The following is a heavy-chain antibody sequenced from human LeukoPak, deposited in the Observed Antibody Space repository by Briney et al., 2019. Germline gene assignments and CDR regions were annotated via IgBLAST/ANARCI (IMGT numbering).Heavy chain of an antibody. J-gene: IGHJ4*02. CDR3: ASMHDYGDYVQDY. CDR1: GGSISSGSYY. D-gene: IGHD4-17*01. V-gene: IGHV4-61*02. Sequence: SETLSLTCTVSGGSISSGSYYWSWIRQPAGKGLEWIGRIYTSGSTNYNPSLKSRVTISVDTSKNQFSLKLSSVTAADTAVYYCASMHDYGDYVQDYWGQGTLVTVSS. CDR2: IYTSGST.